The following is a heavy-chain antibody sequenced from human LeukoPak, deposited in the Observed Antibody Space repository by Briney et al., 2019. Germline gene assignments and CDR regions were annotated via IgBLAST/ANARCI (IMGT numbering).Heavy chain of an antibody. J-gene: IGHJ4*02. CDR1: GGSFSGYY. CDR2: ISGSGGSS. Sequence: ETLSLTCAVYGGSFSGYYWGWVRQAPGKGLEWVSSISGSGGSSYYADSVKGRFTISRDNTKNTLYLQMNSLRAEDTALYYCAKAGYDILTGSWFDYWGQGTLVTVSS. V-gene: IGHV3-23*01. CDR3: AKAGYDILTGSWFDY. D-gene: IGHD3-9*01.